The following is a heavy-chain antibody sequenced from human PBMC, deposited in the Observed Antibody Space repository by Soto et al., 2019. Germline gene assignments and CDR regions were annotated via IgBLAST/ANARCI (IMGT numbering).Heavy chain of an antibody. CDR2: ISSSSSTT. V-gene: IGHV3-48*01. CDR1: GFSYSWYN. CDR3: ARDRSYSVAFDL. J-gene: IGHJ3*01. Sequence: EVQLVESGGGLVQPGGSLRLSCAASGFSYSWYNMNWVRQAPGKGLEWVSYISSSSSTTHYADSVKGRFTISRDNAKNSLDLQMNSLRAEDTAVYYCARDRSYSVAFDLWGQGTKVTVSS. D-gene: IGHD3-10*01.